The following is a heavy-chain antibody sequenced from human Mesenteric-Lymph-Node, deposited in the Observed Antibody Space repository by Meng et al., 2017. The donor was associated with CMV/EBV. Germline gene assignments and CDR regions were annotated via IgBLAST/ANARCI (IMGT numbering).Heavy chain of an antibody. CDR2: INPSGGST. D-gene: IGHD3-10*01. CDR3: ALAPYYYGSGPNYPQTNFDY. J-gene: IGHJ4*02. V-gene: IGHV1-46*01. CDR1: FTSYY. Sequence: FTSYYLHWVRQAPGQGLEWMGIINPSGGSTSYAQKFQGRVTMTRDTSTSTVYMELSSLRSEDTAVYYCALAPYYYGSGPNYPQTNFDYWGQGTLVTVSS.